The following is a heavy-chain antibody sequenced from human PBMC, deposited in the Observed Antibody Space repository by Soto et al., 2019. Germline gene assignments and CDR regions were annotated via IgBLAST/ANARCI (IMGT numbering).Heavy chain of an antibody. V-gene: IGHV3-21*01. J-gene: IGHJ4*02. CDR2: ISSSSSYI. Sequence: GGSLRLSCAASGFTFSSYSMNWVRQAPGKGLEWVSSISSSSSYIYYADSVKGRFTISRDNAKNSLYLQMNSLRAEDTAVYYCARDPGAYYDFWSGYPYFDYWGQGTLVTVSS. CDR1: GFTFSSYS. CDR3: ARDPGAYYDFWSGYPYFDY. D-gene: IGHD3-3*01.